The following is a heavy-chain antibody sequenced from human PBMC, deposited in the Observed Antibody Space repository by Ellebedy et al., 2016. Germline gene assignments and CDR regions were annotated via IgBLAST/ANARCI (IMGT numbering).Heavy chain of an antibody. J-gene: IGHJ4*02. Sequence: GESLKISCAASGFTFSSYSMNWVRQAPGKGLEWVSSISSSSSYIYYADSVKGRFTISRDNAKNSLYLQMNSLRAEDTAVYYCARVRSPYDSSGYFDYWGQGTLVTVSS. CDR3: ARVRSPYDSSGYFDY. CDR1: GFTFSSYS. CDR2: ISSSSSYI. D-gene: IGHD3-22*01. V-gene: IGHV3-21*01.